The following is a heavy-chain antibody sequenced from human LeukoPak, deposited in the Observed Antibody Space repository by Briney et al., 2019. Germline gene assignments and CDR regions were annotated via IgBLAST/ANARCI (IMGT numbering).Heavy chain of an antibody. CDR3: ARGDMLNWSDP. D-gene: IGHD2-8*01. V-gene: IGHV1-18*01. CDR1: GYTFTTYG. J-gene: IGHJ5*02. CDR2: ISGYNGNA. Sequence: ASVKVSCKASGYTFTTYGIKWVRQAPGQGLEWMGWISGYNGNANYAQKLQGRVTMTTDTSTSTAYMELRSLRSDDTAVYYCARGDMLNWSDPWGQGTLVTVSS.